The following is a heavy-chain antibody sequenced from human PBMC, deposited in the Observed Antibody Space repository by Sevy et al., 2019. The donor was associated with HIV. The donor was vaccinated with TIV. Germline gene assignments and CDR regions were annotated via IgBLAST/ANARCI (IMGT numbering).Heavy chain of an antibody. Sequence: GGYLRLSCAASGFTFDDYAMHWVRQAPGKGLEWVSSISWRSSIVGYADSVKGRFSISRDNANNSLFLQMNSLRAEDTALYYCVKGTYSTSSPGWFDPWGQGTLVTVSS. J-gene: IGHJ5*02. CDR3: VKGTYSTSSPGWFDP. CDR2: ISWRSSIV. D-gene: IGHD6-13*01. V-gene: IGHV3-9*01. CDR1: GFTFDDYA.